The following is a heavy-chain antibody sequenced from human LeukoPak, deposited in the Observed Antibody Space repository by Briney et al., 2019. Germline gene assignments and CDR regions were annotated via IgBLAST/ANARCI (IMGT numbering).Heavy chain of an antibody. Sequence: GGSLRLSCAASGFTVSSNYMSWVRQAPGKGLEWVSVIYSGGSTYYADSVEGRFTISRDNSKNTLYLQMNSLRAEDTAVYYCARRYCSSTSCHDYWGQGTLVTVSS. CDR3: ARRYCSSTSCHDY. J-gene: IGHJ4*02. CDR1: GFTVSSNY. CDR2: IYSGGST. D-gene: IGHD2-2*01. V-gene: IGHV3-66*02.